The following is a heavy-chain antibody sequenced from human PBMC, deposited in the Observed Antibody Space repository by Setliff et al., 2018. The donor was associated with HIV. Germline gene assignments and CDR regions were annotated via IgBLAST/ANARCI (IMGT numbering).Heavy chain of an antibody. CDR3: AKNFYSSPWSPLDY. D-gene: IGHD6-19*01. Sequence: GSLRLSCGASGFSFGNHWMYWVRQAPGKGLEWVAFIRYDGTYKYYADSLKGRFTISRDNSKNTLFLQMNSLRTEDTAVYYCAKNFYSSPWSPLDYWGQGTLVTVSS. CDR2: IRYDGTYK. V-gene: IGHV3-30*02. J-gene: IGHJ4*02. CDR1: GFSFGNHW.